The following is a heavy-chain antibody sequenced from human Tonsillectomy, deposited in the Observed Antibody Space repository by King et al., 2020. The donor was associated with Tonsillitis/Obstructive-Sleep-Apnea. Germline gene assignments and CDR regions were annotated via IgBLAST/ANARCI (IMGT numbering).Heavy chain of an antibody. J-gene: IGHJ6*03. CDR3: TRDGRGLELSYFCYMDV. V-gene: IGHV3-49*04. Sequence: VQLVESGGGLVQPGRSLRLSCTASGFTFGDYAMSWVRQAPGKGLEWVGFIRSKAYGGTTEYAASVKGRFTISRDDSKSIAYLKMNSLKTEDTAVYYCTRDGRGLELSYFCYMDVWGKGTTVTVSS. CDR2: IRSKAYGGTT. D-gene: IGHD1-26*01. CDR1: GFTFGDYA.